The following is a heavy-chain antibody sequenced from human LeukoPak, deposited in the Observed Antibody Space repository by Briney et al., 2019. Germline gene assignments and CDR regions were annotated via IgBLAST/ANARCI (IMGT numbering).Heavy chain of an antibody. CDR3: AALRHIHSGSYYFDY. CDR2: IVVGSGNT. CDR1: GFTFTSSA. D-gene: IGHD1-26*01. V-gene: IGHV1-58*01. Sequence: SVKVSCKASGFTFTSSAVQGVRQARGQRRVWVGWIVVGSGNTNYAQKFQERVTITRDMTTSTAYMEMSSLRSEDTVVYYCAALRHIHSGSYYFDYWGQGTLVTVSS. J-gene: IGHJ4*02.